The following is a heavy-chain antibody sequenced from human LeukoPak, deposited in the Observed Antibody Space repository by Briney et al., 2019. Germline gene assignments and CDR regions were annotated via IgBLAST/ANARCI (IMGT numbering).Heavy chain of an antibody. J-gene: IGHJ4*02. Sequence: GRSLRLSCAASGFTFSSYWMHWVRQAPGKGLEWVAVISYDGSNKYYADSVKGRFTISRDNSKNTLYLQMNSLRAEDTAVYYCARDPGDYATFFDYWGQGTLVTVSS. CDR1: GFTFSSYW. V-gene: IGHV3-30-3*01. CDR3: ARDPGDYATFFDY. D-gene: IGHD4-17*01. CDR2: ISYDGSNK.